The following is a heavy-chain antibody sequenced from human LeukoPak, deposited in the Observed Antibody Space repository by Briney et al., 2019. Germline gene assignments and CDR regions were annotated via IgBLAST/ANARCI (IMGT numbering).Heavy chain of an antibody. CDR2: INQDGTEK. Sequence: GGSLRLSCVASGFTSSNYWMSWVRQAPGKGLDWVANINQDGTEKYYAHSVRGRFTISRDNAKNSVQLQMNNLRAEDTAVYYCAVLEGLSWGQGTLVTVSS. V-gene: IGHV3-7*03. CDR3: AVLEGLS. D-gene: IGHD3-3*02. CDR1: GFTSSNYW. J-gene: IGHJ4*02.